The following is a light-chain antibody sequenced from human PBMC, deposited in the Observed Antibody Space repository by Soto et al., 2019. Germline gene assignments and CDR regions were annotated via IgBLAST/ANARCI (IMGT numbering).Light chain of an antibody. CDR1: NSEVGAYKY. CDR2: DVS. Sequence: QSVLTQPAPVAGSPGQSITISCTGTNSEVGAYKYVSWYQQHPGKAPKLMIYDVSSRPSGVSNRFSGSKSGNTASLIISGLQAEDEADYYCISYTSSDTYVFGTGTKVTV. CDR3: ISYTSSDTYV. J-gene: IGLJ1*01. V-gene: IGLV2-14*01.